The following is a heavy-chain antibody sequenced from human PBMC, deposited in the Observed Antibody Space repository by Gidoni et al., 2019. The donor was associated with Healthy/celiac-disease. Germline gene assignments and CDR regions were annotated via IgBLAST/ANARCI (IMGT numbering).Heavy chain of an antibody. V-gene: IGHV5-51*03. CDR1: GYSFTSYW. D-gene: IGHD3-3*01. J-gene: IGHJ6*03. CDR3: ARNVESPYYYMDV. CDR2: IYPGDSDT. Sequence: EVQLVQSGAEVKKPGESLKISCKGSGYSFTSYWIGWVRQMPGKGLEWLGIIYPGDSDTRYSPSFQGKVTISAEKSISTAYLQWSSLKASDTAMYYCARNVESPYYYMDVWGKGTTVTDSS.